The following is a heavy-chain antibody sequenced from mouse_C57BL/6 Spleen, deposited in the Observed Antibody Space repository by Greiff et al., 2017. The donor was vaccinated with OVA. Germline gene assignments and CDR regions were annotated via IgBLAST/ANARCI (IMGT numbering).Heavy chain of an antibody. CDR3: ARDTTVVAPYAMDY. V-gene: IGHV1-18*01. Sequence: EVQRVESGPELVKPGASVKIPCKASGYTFTDYNMDWVKQSHGKSLEWIGDINPNNGGTIYNQKFKGKATLTVDKSSSTAYMELRSLTSEDTAVYYCARDTTVVAPYAMDYWGQGTSVTVSS. D-gene: IGHD1-1*01. CDR2: INPNNGGT. CDR1: GYTFTDYN. J-gene: IGHJ4*01.